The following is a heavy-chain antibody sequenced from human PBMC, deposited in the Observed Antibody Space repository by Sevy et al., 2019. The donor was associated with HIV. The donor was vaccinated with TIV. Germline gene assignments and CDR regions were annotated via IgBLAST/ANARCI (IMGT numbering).Heavy chain of an antibody. J-gene: IGHJ5*02. V-gene: IGHV1-18*01. CDR2: ISAYNGNT. Sequence: ASVKVSCKASGYTFTSYGISWVRQAPGQGLEWMGWISAYNGNTNYAQKIQGRVTMTTDTSTSTDYMELRSLRSDDTAAYYGARGSSKAVVWRFDPWGQGTLATVSS. CDR3: ARGSSKAVVWRFDP. CDR1: GYTFTSYG. D-gene: IGHD2-15*01.